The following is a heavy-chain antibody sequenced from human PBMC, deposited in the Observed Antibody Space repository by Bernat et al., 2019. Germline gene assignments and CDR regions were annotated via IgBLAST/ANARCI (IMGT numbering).Heavy chain of an antibody. J-gene: IGHJ4*02. CDR2: ISSSSSYI. Sequence: EVQLVESGGGLVKPGGSLRLSCAASGFTFSSYSMNWVRQAPGKGLEWVSYISSSSSYIYYADSVKGRFTISRDNAKNSLYLQMNSLRAEDTAVYYCAREGLPRLLPDFDYWGQGTLVTVSS. CDR1: GFTFSSYS. V-gene: IGHV3-21*05. CDR3: AREGLPRLLPDFDY. D-gene: IGHD2-15*01.